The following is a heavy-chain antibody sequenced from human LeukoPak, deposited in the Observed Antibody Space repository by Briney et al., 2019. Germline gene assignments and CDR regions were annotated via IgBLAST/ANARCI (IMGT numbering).Heavy chain of an antibody. Sequence: SETLPLTCTVSGGSISSYYWSWIRQPPGKGLEWIGYIYYSGSTNYNPSLKSRVTISVDTSKNQFSLKLSSVTAADTAVYYCARTVAGINEFDYWGQGTLVTVSS. CDR2: IYYSGST. CDR3: ARTVAGINEFDY. CDR1: GGSISSYY. D-gene: IGHD6-19*01. J-gene: IGHJ4*02. V-gene: IGHV4-59*01.